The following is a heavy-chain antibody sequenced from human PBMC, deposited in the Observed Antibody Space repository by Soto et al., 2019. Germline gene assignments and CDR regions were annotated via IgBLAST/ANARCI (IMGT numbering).Heavy chain of an antibody. D-gene: IGHD2-21*01. V-gene: IGHV5-51*01. CDR1: GYSFSGYW. J-gene: IGHJ6*02. CDR2: IYPGDSDT. CDR3: ARESHSDAGVYYYAMDV. Sequence: GESLKISCKGSGYSFSGYWIGWVRQMPGKGLEWMGIIYPGDSDTRYSPSFQGQVTISADKSITAAYLQWSSLKASDTAMHYCARESHSDAGVYYYAMDVWGQGTTVTVSS.